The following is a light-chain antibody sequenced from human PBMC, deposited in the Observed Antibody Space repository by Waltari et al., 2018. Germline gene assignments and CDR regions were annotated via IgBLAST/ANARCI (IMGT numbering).Light chain of an antibody. CDR2: KAS. CDR1: QSIADW. Sequence: DIQLTQSPSTLSASVGDRVTITCRASQSIADWLAWYQQKPGKAPKLLIYKASSVDMGVPSRFSGSGSGTEFTLTISSLQPDDFATYHCQQYASYPYTVGQGTKLE. V-gene: IGKV1-5*03. CDR3: QQYASYPYT. J-gene: IGKJ2*01.